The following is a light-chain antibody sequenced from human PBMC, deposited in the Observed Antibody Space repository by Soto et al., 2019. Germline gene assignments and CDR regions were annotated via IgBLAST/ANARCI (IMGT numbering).Light chain of an antibody. CDR2: EAS. Sequence: EIVLTQSPATLSLSPGQRATLSCKASQSVFDYIAWYQQKPGQAPRLLIYEASIRATGVPARFSGSGSGTDFTLTISSLGPEDFAVYYCQQRDIWPWTFGQGTKVEIK. CDR3: QQRDIWPWT. CDR1: QSVFDY. J-gene: IGKJ1*01. V-gene: IGKV3-11*01.